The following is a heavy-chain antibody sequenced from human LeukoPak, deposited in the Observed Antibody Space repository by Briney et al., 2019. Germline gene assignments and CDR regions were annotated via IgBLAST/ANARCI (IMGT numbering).Heavy chain of an antibody. CDR1: GFSFSSYE. V-gene: IGHV3-23*01. J-gene: IGHJ4*02. Sequence: PGGSLRLSCAASGFSFSSYEMNWVRQAPGKGLEWISAIYGSGANTYYADSVKGRFTISRDNSKNTVYLQMNSLRVEDTAVYYCAKDLGEMATHPGDYWGQGTLVTVSS. CDR3: AKDLGEMATHPGDY. CDR2: IYGSGANT. D-gene: IGHD5-24*01.